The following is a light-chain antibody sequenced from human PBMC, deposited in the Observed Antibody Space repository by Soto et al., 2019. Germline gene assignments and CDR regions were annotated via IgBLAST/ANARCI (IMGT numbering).Light chain of an antibody. CDR2: AAS. CDR3: QQSYSTPIT. Sequence: DIHLTKYRSSLSASVAGRAPTHCXASQSISSYLNWYQQKPGKAPKLLIYAASSLQSGVPSRFSGSGSGTDFTLTISSLQPEDFATYYCQQSYSTPITYGQRTRLEI. J-gene: IGKJ5*01. CDR1: QSISSY. V-gene: IGKV1-39*01.